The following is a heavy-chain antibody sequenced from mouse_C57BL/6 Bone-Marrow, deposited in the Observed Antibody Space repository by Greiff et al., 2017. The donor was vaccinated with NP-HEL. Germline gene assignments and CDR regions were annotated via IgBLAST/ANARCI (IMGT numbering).Heavy chain of an antibody. D-gene: IGHD2-10*01. Sequence: VKLMESGPELVKPGASVKISCKASGYTFTDYYINWVKQRPGQGLEWIGWIFPGSGSTYYNEKFKGKATLTVDKSSSTAYMLLSSLTSEDSAVYFCARSVGAYYGPLDYWGQGTSVTVSS. J-gene: IGHJ4*01. V-gene: IGHV1-75*01. CDR2: IFPGSGST. CDR3: ARSVGAYYGPLDY. CDR1: GYTFTDYY.